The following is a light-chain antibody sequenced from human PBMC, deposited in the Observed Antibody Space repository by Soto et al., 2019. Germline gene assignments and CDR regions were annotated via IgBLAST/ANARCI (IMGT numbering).Light chain of an antibody. CDR3: CSYAGTAHV. CDR1: SSDVGSYNY. J-gene: IGLJ1*01. CDR2: DVS. Sequence: QSALTQPRSLSGSPGQSVTISCTGTSSDVGSYNYVSWYQQHPGKAPKLMIFDVSKRPSGVPDRFSGFKSGNTASLTISGFQAEDAAGYSRCSYAGTAHVFGSGTKLTVL. V-gene: IGLV2-11*01.